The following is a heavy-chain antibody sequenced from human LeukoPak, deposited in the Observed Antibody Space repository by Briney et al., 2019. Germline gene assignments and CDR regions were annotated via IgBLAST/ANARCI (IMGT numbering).Heavy chain of an antibody. CDR2: IYTSGST. V-gene: IGHV4-61*02. D-gene: IGHD6-6*01. CDR3: ARDLGSSSSWYYYYMDV. Sequence: SETLSLTCTVSGGSISSGSYYWSWIRQPAGKGLEWIGRIYTSGSTNYNPSLKSRVTISVDTSKNQFSLKLSSVTAADTAVYYCARDLGSSSSWYYYYMDVWGKGTTVTVSS. J-gene: IGHJ6*03. CDR1: GGSISSGSYY.